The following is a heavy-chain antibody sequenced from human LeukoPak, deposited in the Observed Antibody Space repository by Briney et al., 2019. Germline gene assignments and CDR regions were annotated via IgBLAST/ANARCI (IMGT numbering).Heavy chain of an antibody. D-gene: IGHD3-10*01. CDR3: ARGYGSGSPLYYYYGMDV. J-gene: IGHJ6*04. CDR2: IWYDGSNK. Sequence: GGSLRLSCAASGFTFSSHGMHWVRQAPGKGLEWVAVIWYDGSNKYYAGSVKGRFTISRDNSKNTLYLQMNSLRAEDTAVYFCARGYGSGSPLYYYYGMDVWGKGTTVTVSS. CDR1: GFTFSSHG. V-gene: IGHV3-33*01.